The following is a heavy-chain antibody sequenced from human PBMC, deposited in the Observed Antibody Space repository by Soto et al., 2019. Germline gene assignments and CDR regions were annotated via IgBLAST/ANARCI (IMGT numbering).Heavy chain of an antibody. CDR1: GFTFTSSA. Sequence: SVKVSCKASGFTFTSSAVQWVRQARGQRLEWIGWIVVGSGNTNYAQKFQERVTITRDMSTSTAYMELSSLRAEDTAIYYCAKDQSNSNPLYYFDFWGPGTLVTAPQ. CDR2: IVVGSGNT. J-gene: IGHJ4*02. V-gene: IGHV1-58*01. D-gene: IGHD3-22*01. CDR3: AKDQSNSNPLYYFDF.